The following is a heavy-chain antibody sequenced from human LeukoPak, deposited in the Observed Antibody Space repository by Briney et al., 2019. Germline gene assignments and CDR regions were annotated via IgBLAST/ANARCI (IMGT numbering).Heavy chain of an antibody. V-gene: IGHV4-39*07. Sequence: SETLSLTCTVSSGSISTSNYYWGWVRQPPGKALEWIGNIFYSGSTYYSPSLKSRVTISVDTSKNQFSLKLSSVTAADTAVYYCARRVRGVIRYYYYYMDVWGKGTTVTISS. CDR2: IFYSGST. CDR3: ARRVRGVIRYYYYYMDV. J-gene: IGHJ6*03. D-gene: IGHD3-10*01. CDR1: SGSISTSNYY.